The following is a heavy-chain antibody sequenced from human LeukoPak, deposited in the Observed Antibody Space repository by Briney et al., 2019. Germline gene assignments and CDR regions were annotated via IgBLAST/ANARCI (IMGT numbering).Heavy chain of an antibody. Sequence: ASVKVSCKASGYTFTGYYMHWVRQAPGQGLEWMGWINPNSGGTNYAQKFQGRVTTARDTSISTAYMELSRLRSDDTAVYYCARDHSGWYFPNWGQGTLVTVSS. CDR1: GYTFTGYY. D-gene: IGHD6-19*01. CDR2: INPNSGGT. J-gene: IGHJ4*02. CDR3: ARDHSGWYFPN. V-gene: IGHV1-2*02.